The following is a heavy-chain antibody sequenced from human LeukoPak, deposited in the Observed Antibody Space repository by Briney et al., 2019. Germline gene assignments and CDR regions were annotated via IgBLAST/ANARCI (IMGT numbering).Heavy chain of an antibody. CDR2: MYYSGST. CDR3: ARPYYYESRIDP. D-gene: IGHD3-22*01. CDR1: GGSISSGDYY. J-gene: IGHJ5*02. V-gene: IGHV4-30-4*01. Sequence: SQTLSLTCTVSGGSISSGDYYWSWIRQPPGKGLEWIAYMYYSGSTYYNPSLKSRVTMSADTSKTQLSLKLSSVTAADTSVYYCARPYYYESRIDPWGQGILVTVSS.